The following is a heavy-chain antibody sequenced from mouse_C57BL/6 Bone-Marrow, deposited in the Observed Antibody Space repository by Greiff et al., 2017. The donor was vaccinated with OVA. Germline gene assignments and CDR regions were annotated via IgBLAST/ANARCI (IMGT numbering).Heavy chain of an antibody. CDR2: ISSGGSYT. CDR1: GFTFSSYG. CDR3: ARNSYGSSYGFAY. V-gene: IGHV5-6*02. D-gene: IGHD1-1*01. J-gene: IGHJ3*01. Sequence: EVKLVESGGDLVKPGGSLKLSCAASGFTFSSYGMSWVRQTPDKRLEWVATISSGGSYTYYPDSVKGRFTISRDNAKNTLYLQMSSLKSEDTAMYYCARNSYGSSYGFAYWGQGTLVTVSA.